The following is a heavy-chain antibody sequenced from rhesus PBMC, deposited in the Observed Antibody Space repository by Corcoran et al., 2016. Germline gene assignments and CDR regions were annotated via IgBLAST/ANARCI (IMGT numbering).Heavy chain of an antibody. V-gene: IGHV4-165*02. CDR2: IGGSSGNP. D-gene: IGHD1-20*01. CDR1: GGSISGYY. CDR3: AKTITGTTRDY. Sequence: QVQLQESGPGLVKPSETLSLTCAVSGGSISGYYWNWIRQPPGKGLEGIGYIGGSSGNPYYNPSLKSRVTISTDMSKNQFSLKLSSVTAADTAVYYCAKTITGTTRDYWGQGLLVTVSS. J-gene: IGHJ4*01.